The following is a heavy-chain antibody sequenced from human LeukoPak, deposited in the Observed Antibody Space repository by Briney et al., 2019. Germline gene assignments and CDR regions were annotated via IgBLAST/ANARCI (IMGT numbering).Heavy chain of an antibody. CDR3: ARGSRYCTNGVCSNDAFDI. D-gene: IGHD2-8*01. Sequence: SETLSLTCTVSGGSISSRTYYWGWIRQPPGKGLEWIGSIYYTGSTYYNPSLKSRVTISVDTSKNQFSLTLSSVTAAETSVYYCARGSRYCTNGVCSNDAFDIWGQGTMVTVSS. CDR2: IYYTGST. J-gene: IGHJ3*02. CDR1: GGSISSRTYY. V-gene: IGHV4-39*01.